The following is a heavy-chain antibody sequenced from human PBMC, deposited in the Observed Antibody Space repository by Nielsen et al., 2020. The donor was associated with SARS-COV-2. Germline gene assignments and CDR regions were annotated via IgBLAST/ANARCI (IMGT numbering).Heavy chain of an antibody. V-gene: IGHV3-21*01. CDR1: GFTLSNYG. CDR2: ISSSSSYI. J-gene: IGHJ2*01. D-gene: IGHD4-17*01. CDR3: ARDRDDDYGDYRTYFDL. Sequence: GESLKISCAASGFTLSNYGMHWVRQAPGKGLEWVSSISSSSSYIYYADSVKGRFTISRDNAKNSLYLQMNSLRAEDTAVYYCARDRDDDYGDYRTYFDLWGRGTLVTVSS.